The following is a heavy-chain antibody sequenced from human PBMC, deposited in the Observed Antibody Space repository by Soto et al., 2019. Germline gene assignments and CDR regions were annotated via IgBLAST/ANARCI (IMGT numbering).Heavy chain of an antibody. Sequence: QVHLVQSGAEVKKPGASVKVSCKASGYTFTSYGITWVRQAPGQGLEWMGWISAHNGNTDYAQKLQGRVIVTRDTPTSTAYMELRSLRSDDTAVYCCARGRYGDYWGQGALVTVSS. J-gene: IGHJ4*02. V-gene: IGHV1-18*01. CDR1: GYTFTSYG. CDR3: ARGRYGDY. CDR2: ISAHNGNT. D-gene: IGHD1-1*01.